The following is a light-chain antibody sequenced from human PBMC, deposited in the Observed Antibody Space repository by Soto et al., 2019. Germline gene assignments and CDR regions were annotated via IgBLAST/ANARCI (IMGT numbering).Light chain of an antibody. CDR1: QSISSY. V-gene: IGKV1-39*01. Sequence: EIQITHSPSSLSGSVGEEVTITGRASQSISSYLNWYQQKPGKAPKLLIYAASSLQSGVPSRFSGSGSGTDFTLTISSLQPEDFATYYCQQSYLTRVFGQGTKVDIK. CDR3: QQSYLTRV. CDR2: AAS. J-gene: IGKJ1*01.